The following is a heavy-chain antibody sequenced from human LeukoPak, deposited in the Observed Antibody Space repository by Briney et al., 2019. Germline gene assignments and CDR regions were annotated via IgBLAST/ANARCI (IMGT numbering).Heavy chain of an antibody. CDR2: IYPGDSDT. CDR1: GYTFTFYD. V-gene: IGHV5-51*01. CDR3: ARHVYSSGSYRDY. D-gene: IGHD3-10*01. J-gene: IGHJ4*02. Sequence: ASVKVPCKASGYTFTFYDIQWVRQTAGQGLEWMGIIYPGDSDTRYSPSFQGQVTISADKSISTAYLQWSSLKASDTAMYYCARHVYSSGSYRDYWGQGTLVTVSS.